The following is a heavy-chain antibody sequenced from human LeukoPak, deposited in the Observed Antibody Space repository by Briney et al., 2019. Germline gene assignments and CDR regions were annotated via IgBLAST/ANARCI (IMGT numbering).Heavy chain of an antibody. CDR1: GGSISSNYDQ. CDR3: ATRETGDFQH. CDR2: VYYSGSS. V-gene: IGHV4-39*01. Sequence: SETLSLTRAVSGGSISSNYDQWVWVRQPPGKGLEWIGSVYYSGSSYNSPFLKSRVTISFDTPKNQFSLKLTSVTAADAAMYYCATRETGDFQHWGQGTQVTVSS. D-gene: IGHD5-24*01. J-gene: IGHJ1*01.